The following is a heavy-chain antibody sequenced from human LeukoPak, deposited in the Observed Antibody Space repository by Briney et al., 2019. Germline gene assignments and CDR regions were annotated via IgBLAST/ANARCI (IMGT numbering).Heavy chain of an antibody. CDR2: IYYSGCT. Sequence: PSETLSLTCTVSGGSISSYYWSWIRQPPGKGLEWIGYIYYSGCTNYNPSLKSRVTISVDTSKNQFSLKLNSVTAADTAIYYCTRGSRYCSSGSCYGWFDPWGQGTLVTVSS. V-gene: IGHV4-59*01. CDR1: GGSISSYY. J-gene: IGHJ5*02. D-gene: IGHD2-15*01. CDR3: TRGSRYCSSGSCYGWFDP.